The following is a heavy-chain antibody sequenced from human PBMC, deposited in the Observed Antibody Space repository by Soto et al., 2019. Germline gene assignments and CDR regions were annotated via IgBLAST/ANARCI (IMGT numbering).Heavy chain of an antibody. V-gene: IGHV2-5*02. J-gene: IGHJ5*02. D-gene: IGHD3-10*01. Sequence: QITLKESGPTLVKPTQTLTLTCTFSGFSLSTRGVGVAWIRQPPGKALEWLALIYWDDDKRYSPSLKSRLTITKETSKNQVVLTMTNMVPVDTATYCCALSSWFGEFSWGQGTLVTVPS. CDR2: IYWDDDK. CDR1: GFSLSTRGVG. CDR3: ALSSWFGEFS.